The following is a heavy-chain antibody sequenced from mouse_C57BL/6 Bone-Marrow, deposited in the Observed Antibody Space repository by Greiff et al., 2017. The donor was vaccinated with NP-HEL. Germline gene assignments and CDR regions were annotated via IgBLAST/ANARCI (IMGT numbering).Heavy chain of an antibody. CDR1: GYTFTSYW. D-gene: IGHD1-1*01. CDR2: IDPANGNT. J-gene: IGHJ2*01. V-gene: IGHV1-69*01. CDR3: ASLYYYGSRSY. Sequence: QVQLQQPGAELVMPGASVKLSCKASGYTFTSYWMHWVKQRPGQGLEWIGEIDPANGNTKYAPKFQGKATITADTSSNTAYLQLSSLTSEDTAIYYCASLYYYGSRSYWGQGTTLTVSS.